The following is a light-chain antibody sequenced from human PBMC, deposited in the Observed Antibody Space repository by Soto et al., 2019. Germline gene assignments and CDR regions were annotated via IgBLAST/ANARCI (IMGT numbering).Light chain of an antibody. V-gene: IGKV1-39*01. CDR3: QQSYSSPRT. CDR2: AAS. CDR1: QSIRNH. Sequence: DIQMAQSPSSLSASVEDRVIITCRASQSIRNHLNWYQQKPGKAPKLLIFAASSLQSGVPSRFSGSRSGPDFTLAISSLQPEDFATYYCQQSYSSPRTFGQGTKLDI. J-gene: IGKJ1*01.